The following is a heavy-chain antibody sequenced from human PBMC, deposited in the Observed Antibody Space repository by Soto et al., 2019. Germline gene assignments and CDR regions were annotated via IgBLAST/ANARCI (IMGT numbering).Heavy chain of an antibody. CDR3: VRGWREREGYLMDV. D-gene: IGHD1-26*01. Sequence: SETLSLTCTVSGTSISSSDYYWGWIRQPPGKGLEKIGYIYYSDSTNYNPSFKSRITISVDTSRNQVSLTLSSMTAADTAVYYCVRGWREREGYLMDVWGQGTTVTVSS. CDR1: GTSISSSDYY. J-gene: IGHJ6*02. V-gene: IGHV4-61*05. CDR2: IYYSDST.